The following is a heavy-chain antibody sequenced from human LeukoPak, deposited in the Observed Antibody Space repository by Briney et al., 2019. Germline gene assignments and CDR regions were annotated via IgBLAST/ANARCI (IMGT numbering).Heavy chain of an antibody. V-gene: IGHV4-61*01. Sequence: SETLSLTCSVSGGSFSSGSSHWSWIRQPPGKGLEWIGYINYSVRTNYNPSLKSRVTISVDTSKNQFSLRLSSVTAADTAVYYCARIYSGYDLAFDYWGQGTLVTVSS. CDR1: GGSFSSGSSH. D-gene: IGHD5-12*01. CDR2: INYSVRT. CDR3: ARIYSGYDLAFDY. J-gene: IGHJ4*02.